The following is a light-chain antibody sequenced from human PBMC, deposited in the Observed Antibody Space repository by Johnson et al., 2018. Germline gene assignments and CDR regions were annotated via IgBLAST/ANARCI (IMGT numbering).Light chain of an antibody. V-gene: IGLV1-51*02. CDR3: GTWDSSLSSGNV. Sequence: QSVLMQPPSVSAAPGQKVTISCSGSSSNIGNNYVSWYQQLPGTAPKLLIYENNKRPSGIPDRFSGSKSGTSATLGITGLQTWDEADYYCGTWDSSLSSGNVFGTGTKVSVL. CDR1: SSNIGNNY. CDR2: ENN. J-gene: IGLJ1*01.